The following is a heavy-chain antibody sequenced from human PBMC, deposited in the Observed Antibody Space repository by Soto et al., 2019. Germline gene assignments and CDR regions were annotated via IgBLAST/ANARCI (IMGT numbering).Heavy chain of an antibody. CDR3: ARGYCSGGSCHRGY. D-gene: IGHD2-15*01. V-gene: IGHV1-18*04. CDR2: INAYNGNT. J-gene: IGHJ4*02. Sequence: ASVKVSCKTSGYTFTSYYMQWVRQAPGQGLEWMGMINAYNGNTNYAQKLQGRVTMTTDTSTSTAYMELRSLRSDDTAVYYWARGYCSGGSCHRGYWGQGTLVTAPQ. CDR1: GYTFTSYY.